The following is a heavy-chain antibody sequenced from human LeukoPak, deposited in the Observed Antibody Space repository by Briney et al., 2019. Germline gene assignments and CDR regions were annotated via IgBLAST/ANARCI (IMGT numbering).Heavy chain of an antibody. CDR2: INHSGST. J-gene: IGHJ4*02. V-gene: IGHV4-30-2*01. CDR1: GGXISSGGYY. CDR3: ARQWLVSPLFDY. Sequence: SQTLSLTCTVSGGXISSGGYYWSWIRQPPGKGLEWIGEINHSGSTNYNPSLRSRVTVSVHTSKNQLSLKLSSVTAADTAVYYCARQWLVSPLFDYWGQGTLVTVSS. D-gene: IGHD6-19*01.